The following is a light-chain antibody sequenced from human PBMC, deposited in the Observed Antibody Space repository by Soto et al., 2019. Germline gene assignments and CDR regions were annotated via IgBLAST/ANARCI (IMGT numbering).Light chain of an antibody. CDR3: QQRSNWPQIT. Sequence: EIVLTQSPATLSLSPGERATLSCRASQSVSKYLAWYQHKPGQAPRLLIQDASNRATGIPARFSGSGSGTDFTLPIGVLEPEDFGVYYCQQRSNWPQITFGGGTKVEIK. CDR2: DAS. V-gene: IGKV3-11*01. J-gene: IGKJ4*01. CDR1: QSVSKY.